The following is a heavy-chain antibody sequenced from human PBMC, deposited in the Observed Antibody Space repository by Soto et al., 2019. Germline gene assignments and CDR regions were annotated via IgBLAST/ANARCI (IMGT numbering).Heavy chain of an antibody. J-gene: IGHJ4*02. CDR1: GDTFTIYG. Sequence: QVQLVQSGAEVKKPGASVQVSCKASGDTFTIYGIIWLRQAPGQGLEWMGWISAYNGNTNYAQKLQGRVTMTTETPTSTAYRELRSPRSDDTAVYDCARDRVGAYPGDYWGQGTLVTVSS. D-gene: IGHD1-26*01. CDR3: ARDRVGAYPGDY. V-gene: IGHV1-18*01. CDR2: ISAYNGNT.